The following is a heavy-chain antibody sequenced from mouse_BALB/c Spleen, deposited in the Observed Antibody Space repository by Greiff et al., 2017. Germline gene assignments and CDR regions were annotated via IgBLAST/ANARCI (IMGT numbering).Heavy chain of an antibody. V-gene: IGHV2-9*02. Sequence: VKLVESGPGLVAPSQSLSITCTVSGFSLTSYGVHWVRQPPGKGLEWLGVIWAGGSTNYNSALMSRLSTSKDNSKSQVVLKMNSLQTDDTAMYYCARDGSIYAMDYWGQGTSVTVSA. J-gene: IGHJ4*01. CDR1: GFSLTSYG. CDR3: ARDGSIYAMDY. D-gene: IGHD2-2*01. CDR2: IWAGGST.